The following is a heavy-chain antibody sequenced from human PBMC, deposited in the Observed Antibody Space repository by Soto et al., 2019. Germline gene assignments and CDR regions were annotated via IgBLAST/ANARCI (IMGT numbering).Heavy chain of an antibody. Sequence: QVQLQESGPGLVKPSQTLSLTCIVSGGSISSNDFYWSWIRQHPGKGLEWIGYIYYSGNTYYNPCLRIRVTILADTSKKQFFLKVSSVLAADTAVYYRARLSGSWQSRFDPWGQVTLVTVSS. J-gene: IGHJ5*02. CDR1: GGSISSNDFY. CDR2: IYYSGNT. CDR3: ARLSGSWQSRFDP. D-gene: IGHD6-13*01. V-gene: IGHV4-31*03.